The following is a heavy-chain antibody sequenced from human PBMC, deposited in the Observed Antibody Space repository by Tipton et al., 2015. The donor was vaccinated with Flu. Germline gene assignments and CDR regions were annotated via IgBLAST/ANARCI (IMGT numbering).Heavy chain of an antibody. CDR3: AKAPHYGNDY. D-gene: IGHD4-17*01. CDR1: GFTFSWNA. V-gene: IGHV3-30-3*02. J-gene: IGHJ4*02. CDR2: ISDDGSTK. Sequence: SLRLSCVSSGFTFSWNAMHWVRQAPGKGLEWVALISDDGSTKYYADSVKGRFTVSRDNSKNTLYLEMNSLRTEDTAVYYCAKAPHYGNDYWGQGTLVTVSS.